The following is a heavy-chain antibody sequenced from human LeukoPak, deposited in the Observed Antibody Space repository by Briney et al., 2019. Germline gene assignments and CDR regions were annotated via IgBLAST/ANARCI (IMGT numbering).Heavy chain of an antibody. CDR2: IYYSGST. J-gene: IGHJ4*02. D-gene: IGHD1-1*01. Sequence: SETLSLTCTVSGGSISNYYWSWIRQPPGKGLESIGYIYYSGSTYYNPSLKSRVTMSIDTSKSQFSLSLRSVTAADTGVYFCARYVPVKTGPTRASFDYWGQGILVTVSS. CDR3: ARYVPVKTGPTRASFDY. CDR1: GGSISNYY. V-gene: IGHV4-59*04.